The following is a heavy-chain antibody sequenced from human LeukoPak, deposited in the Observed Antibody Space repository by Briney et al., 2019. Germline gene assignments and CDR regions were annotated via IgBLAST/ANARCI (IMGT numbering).Heavy chain of an antibody. CDR3: ASHPHFQAGVRFLEWLWGDNWFDP. J-gene: IGHJ5*02. CDR2: IIPIFGTA. D-gene: IGHD3-3*01. Sequence: ASVNVSFKASVCTFSSYAISWVGQAPGQGLEWMGGIIPIFGTANYAQKFQGRVTITTDESTSTAYMELSSLRSEDTAVYYCASHPHFQAGVRFLEWLWGDNWFDPWGQGTLVTVSS. V-gene: IGHV1-69*05. CDR1: VCTFSSYA.